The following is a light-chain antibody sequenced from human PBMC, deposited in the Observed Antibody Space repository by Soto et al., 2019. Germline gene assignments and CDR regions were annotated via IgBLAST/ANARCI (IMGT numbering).Light chain of an antibody. CDR2: GAS. V-gene: IGKV3-15*01. J-gene: IGKJ1*01. CDR1: QSVSST. Sequence: EIVMTQSPATLSVSPGERATLSCRASQSVSSTLAWYQQTPGQAPRLLIYGASTRATGIPARFSGSGSGTDFPLTISNLQSEDFAVYYCHQYNNWTRPFGQGTKVEIK. CDR3: HQYNNWTRP.